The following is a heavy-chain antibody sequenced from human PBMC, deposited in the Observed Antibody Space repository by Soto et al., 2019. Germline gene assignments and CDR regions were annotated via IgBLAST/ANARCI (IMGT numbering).Heavy chain of an antibody. CDR2: ISYDGSNK. CDR1: GFTFSGYA. CDR3: AREDYYDSSGFLAT. V-gene: IGHV3-30-3*01. J-gene: IGHJ5*02. D-gene: IGHD3-22*01. Sequence: GGSLRLSCAASGFTFSGYAMHRVRQAPGKGLEWVAVISYDGSNKYYADSVKGRFTISRDNSKNTLYLQMNSLRAEDTAVYYCAREDYYDSSGFLATWGQGTLVTVSS.